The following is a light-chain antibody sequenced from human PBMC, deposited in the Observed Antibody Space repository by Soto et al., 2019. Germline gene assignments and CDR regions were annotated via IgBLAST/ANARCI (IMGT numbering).Light chain of an antibody. Sequence: VMTQTPLSSPVTLGQPASISCRSSQSLVHSDGNTYVHWLQQRPGQPPRLLLYKISDRFSGVPDRFSGRGAGADVTLKISRVESEDVGIYYFVQRTPFPRTFGQGTKVEIK. CDR3: VQRTPFPRT. CDR2: KIS. J-gene: IGKJ1*01. CDR1: QSLVHSDGNTY. V-gene: IGKV2-24*01.